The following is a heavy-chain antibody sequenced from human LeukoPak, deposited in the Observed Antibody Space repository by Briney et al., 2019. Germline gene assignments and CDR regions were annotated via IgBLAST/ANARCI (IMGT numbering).Heavy chain of an antibody. J-gene: IGHJ4*02. CDR2: IYPRDGST. Sequence: AGVTVSFKASGGSFTCYAICWVRPAPAQGLEWMGMIYPRDGSTSYAQKFQGRVTVTRDTSTSTVHMELSGLRSEDTAVYYCARDQEGFDYWGQGTLVTVSS. CDR1: GGSFTCYA. CDR3: ARDQEGFDY. V-gene: IGHV1-46*01.